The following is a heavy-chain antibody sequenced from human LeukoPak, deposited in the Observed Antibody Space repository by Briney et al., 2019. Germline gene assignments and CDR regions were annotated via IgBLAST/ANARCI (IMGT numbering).Heavy chain of an antibody. CDR1: VFTFSSYS. V-gene: IGHV3-21*01. CDR3: ARDSSSWPNWFDP. Sequence: GGSLRLSCAASVFTFSSYSMNWVRQAPGKGLEWVSSISSSSSYIYYADSVKGRFTISRDNAKNSLYLQMNSLRAEDTAVYYCARDSSSWPNWFDPWGQGTLVTVSS. J-gene: IGHJ5*02. D-gene: IGHD6-13*01. CDR2: ISSSSSYI.